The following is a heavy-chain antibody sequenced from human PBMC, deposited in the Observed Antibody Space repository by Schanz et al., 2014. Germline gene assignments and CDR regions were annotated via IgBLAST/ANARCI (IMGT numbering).Heavy chain of an antibody. Sequence: QVQLVQSGGEVKKPGASATVSCKASGYTFNNHGISWVRQAPGQGLEWMGWISVYHGHTNYAEKVHGRVTMTTDTSTRRACMELRSMICDDTTVYYCERDAGWAFGDYHGMDVWGQGTSVTVSS. CDR3: ERDAGWAFGDYHGMDV. CDR2: ISVYHGHT. J-gene: IGHJ6*02. CDR1: GYTFNNHG. D-gene: IGHD3-10*01. V-gene: IGHV1-18*01.